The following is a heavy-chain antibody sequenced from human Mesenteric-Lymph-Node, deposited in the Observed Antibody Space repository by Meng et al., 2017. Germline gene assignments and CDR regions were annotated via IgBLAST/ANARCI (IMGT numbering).Heavy chain of an antibody. CDR3: VRSSAWVRTGFDP. CDR1: GGSISTSGYY. D-gene: IGHD6-19*01. V-gene: IGHV4-39*01. J-gene: IGHJ5*02. Sequence: RRLQESGPGLVKPSEALSLTCSVSGGSISTSGYYWGWIRQPPGKGLEWIGSIGHSGFTYYTPSLKSRVAVSLDTSKSQFSLMLTSVTAADTAVYYCVRSSAWVRTGFDPWGQGTLVTVSS. CDR2: IGHSGFT.